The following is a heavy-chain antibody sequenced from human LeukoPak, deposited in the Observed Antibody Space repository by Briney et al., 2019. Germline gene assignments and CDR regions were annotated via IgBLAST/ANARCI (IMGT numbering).Heavy chain of an antibody. V-gene: IGHV3-7*01. CDR2: IKQDGSEK. Sequence: GGSLRLSCAASGFTFSSYWMSWVRQAPGKGLEWVANIKQDGSEKYYVDSVKGRFTISRDNAKNSLYLQMNSLRAEDTAVYYCARAGYSYSHYYFDDWGQGTLVTVSS. D-gene: IGHD5-18*01. J-gene: IGHJ4*02. CDR1: GFTFSSYW. CDR3: ARAGYSYSHYYFDD.